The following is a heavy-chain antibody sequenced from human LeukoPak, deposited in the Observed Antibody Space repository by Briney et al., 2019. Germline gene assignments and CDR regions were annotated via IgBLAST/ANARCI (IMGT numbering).Heavy chain of an antibody. V-gene: IGHV4-59*01. D-gene: IGHD6-19*01. Sequence: SETLSLTCTVSGGSISSYYWSWIRQPPGKGLEWIGYIYYSGSTNYNPSLKSRVTISVDTSKNQFSLKLSSVTAADTAVYYCASGYSSGWPPRIDYWGQGTLVTVSS. CDR1: GGSISSYY. CDR2: IYYSGST. CDR3: ASGYSSGWPPRIDY. J-gene: IGHJ4*02.